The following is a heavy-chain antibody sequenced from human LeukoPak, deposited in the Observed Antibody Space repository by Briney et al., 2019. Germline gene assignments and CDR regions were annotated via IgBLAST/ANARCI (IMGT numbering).Heavy chain of an antibody. V-gene: IGHV1-69*05. Sequence: SVKVSCKASGGNFTNYAISWVRQAPGQGLEWMGGIIPMYGTASYPQNFQGKVTITTDESTRTSYMELSSLRSEDTAVYYCARPNKALRYGPFDYWGQGALVIVSS. CDR3: ARPNKALRYGPFDY. J-gene: IGHJ4*02. CDR2: IIPMYGTA. CDR1: GGNFTNYA. D-gene: IGHD1/OR15-1a*01.